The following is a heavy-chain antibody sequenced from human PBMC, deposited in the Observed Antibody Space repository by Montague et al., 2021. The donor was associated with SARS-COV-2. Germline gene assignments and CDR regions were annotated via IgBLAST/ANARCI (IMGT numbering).Heavy chain of an antibody. CDR2: TNDSGRT. CDR3: ARGYCSGSGCYYYYGMDV. Sequence: SETLSLTCAVYGGSFSGYYWSWIRQPPGRGLEWIGETNDSGRTNYNPSLKGRVTISVDTSKNQFSLRLSSVTAAETAVYYCARGYCSGSGCYYYYGMDVWGQGPTVTVSS. J-gene: IGHJ6*02. V-gene: IGHV4-34*01. CDR1: GGSFSGYY. D-gene: IGHD2-15*01.